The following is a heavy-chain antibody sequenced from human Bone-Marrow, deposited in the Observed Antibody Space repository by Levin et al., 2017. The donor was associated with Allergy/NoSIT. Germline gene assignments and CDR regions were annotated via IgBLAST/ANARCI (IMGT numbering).Heavy chain of an antibody. CDR2: TYYRSKRYN. J-gene: IGHJ6*02. CDR3: ASERGYISSLQNVYYGHGMDV. V-gene: IGHV6-1*01. D-gene: IGHD6-6*01. CDR1: GDTVSSNSAA. Sequence: SETLSLTCDISGDTVSSNSAAWNWVRQSPSRGLEWLGRTYYRSKRYNDYAVFVKGRISISADTSKNQLSLHLNSVTAEYTAVYYCASERGYISSLQNVYYGHGMDVWGQGTTVTVSS.